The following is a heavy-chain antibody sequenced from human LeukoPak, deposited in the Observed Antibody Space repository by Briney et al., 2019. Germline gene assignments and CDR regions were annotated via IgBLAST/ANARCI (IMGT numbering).Heavy chain of an antibody. Sequence: SQTLSLTSTVSVGSISSGDYYWSWIRRPPGKGLEWIGYIYYSGSTYYNPSLKSRVTISVDTSKNQFSLKLSSVTAADTAVYYCAREVYSYGYADHLFDYWGQGTLVTVSS. CDR3: AREVYSYGYADHLFDY. D-gene: IGHD5-18*01. CDR1: VGSISSGDYY. CDR2: IYYSGST. V-gene: IGHV4-30-4*08. J-gene: IGHJ4*02.